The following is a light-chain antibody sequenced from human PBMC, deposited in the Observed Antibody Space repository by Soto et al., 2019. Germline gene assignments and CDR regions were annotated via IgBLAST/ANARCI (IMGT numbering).Light chain of an antibody. CDR2: DAS. V-gene: IGKV1-5*01. J-gene: IGKJ2*01. CDR3: QQYNSYAKT. Sequence: DIQMTQSPSTLSASVGDRVTITCRASQSISSWLAWYQQKPGKAPKLLIYDASSLESGVPSRFSGSGSGTEFTLNISSLQPDDFATYYYQQYNSYAKTFGQGTKLEIK. CDR1: QSISSW.